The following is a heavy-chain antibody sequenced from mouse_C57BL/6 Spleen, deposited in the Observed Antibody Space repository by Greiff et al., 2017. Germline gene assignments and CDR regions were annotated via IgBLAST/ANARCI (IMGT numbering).Heavy chain of an antibody. CDR3: AREGDGPPSFAY. CDR1: GYAFSSYW. D-gene: IGHD2-3*01. Sequence: VQLKQSGAELVKPGASVKISCKASGYAFSSYWMNWVKQRPGKGLEWIGQIYPGDGDTNYNGKFKGKATLTADKSSSTAYMQLSSLTSEDSAVXFCAREGDGPPSFAYWGQGTLVTVSA. V-gene: IGHV1-80*01. J-gene: IGHJ3*01. CDR2: IYPGDGDT.